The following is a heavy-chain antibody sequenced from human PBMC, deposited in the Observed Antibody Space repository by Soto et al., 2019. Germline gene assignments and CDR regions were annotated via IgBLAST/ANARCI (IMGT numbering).Heavy chain of an antibody. V-gene: IGHV4-39*01. CDR3: ARPEGTIFGDKNFDY. CDR1: GGSISSSSYY. D-gene: IGHD3-3*01. Sequence: TLSLTCTVSGGSISSSSYYWGWIRQPPGKGLEWIGSIYYSGSTYYNPSLKSRVTISVDTSKNQFSLKLSSVTAADTAVYYCARPEGTIFGDKNFDYWGPGTLVTVSS. J-gene: IGHJ4*02. CDR2: IYYSGST.